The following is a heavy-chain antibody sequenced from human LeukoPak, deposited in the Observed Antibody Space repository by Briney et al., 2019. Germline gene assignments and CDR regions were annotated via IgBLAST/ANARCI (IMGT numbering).Heavy chain of an antibody. V-gene: IGHV1-3*01. D-gene: IGHD3-9*01. CDR1: GYTFTSYA. CDR2: INAGNGNT. Sequence: ASVKVSCKASGYTFTSYAMHWVRQAPGQRLEWMGWINAGNGNTKYSQKFQGRVTITRDTSAGTAYMELSSLRSEDTAVYYCARSVSIFYSYSLGYWGQGTLVTVSS. J-gene: IGHJ4*02. CDR3: ARSVSIFYSYSLGY.